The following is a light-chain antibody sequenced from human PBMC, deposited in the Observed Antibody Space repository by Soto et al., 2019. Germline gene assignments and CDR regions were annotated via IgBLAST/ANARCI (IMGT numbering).Light chain of an antibody. Sequence: QSAPTQPPSASGSPGQSVTFSCTGTSSDVGGYNYVSWYQQYPGKAPKLMIYEVYKRHSGVPDRFSGSKSGNTASLTVSGLQPEDEDDYYRSAYAGSRNWGFGGGTKLPVL. V-gene: IGLV2-8*01. CDR3: SAYAGSRNWG. J-gene: IGLJ2*01. CDR2: EVY. CDR1: SSDVGGYNY.